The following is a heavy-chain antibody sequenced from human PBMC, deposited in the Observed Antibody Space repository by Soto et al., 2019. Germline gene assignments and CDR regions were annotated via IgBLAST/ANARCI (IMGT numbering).Heavy chain of an antibody. J-gene: IGHJ3*01. CDR2: IIPIPDIT. Sequence: QVQLVPSGAEVKKPGSSVKVSCKAPGGTFSTYIISWVRQAPGQGLEWMGRIIPIPDITNYAQKFQGRVTITADKSTSTAYMELSSMRSEDTAVYYCARDRITRLGDAFDLWGQGTMVTGSS. CDR1: GGTFSTYI. CDR3: ARDRITRLGDAFDL. V-gene: IGHV1-69*08. D-gene: IGHD3-3*01.